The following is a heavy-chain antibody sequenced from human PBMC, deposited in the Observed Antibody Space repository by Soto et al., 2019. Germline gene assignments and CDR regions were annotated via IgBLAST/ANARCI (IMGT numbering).Heavy chain of an antibody. CDR1: GFSLSTSGVG. V-gene: IGHV2-5*02. CDR3: AHGEDCTNGVCYRSDAFDI. D-gene: IGHD2-8*01. CDR2: IYWDDDK. J-gene: IGHJ3*02. Sequence: SGPTLVKPTQTLTLTCTFSGFSLSTSGVGVGWIRQPPGKALEWLALIYWDDDKRYSPSLKSRLTITKDTSKNQVVLTMTNMDPVDTATYYCAHGEDCTNGVCYRSDAFDIWGQGTMVTVSS.